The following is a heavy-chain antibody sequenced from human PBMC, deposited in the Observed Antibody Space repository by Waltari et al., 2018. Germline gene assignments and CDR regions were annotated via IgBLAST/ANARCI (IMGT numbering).Heavy chain of an antibody. CDR2: INDDGSTI. CDR1: GFIFGNGW. V-gene: IGHV3-74*01. CDR3: TRTLVGPYPFEN. Sequence: EVHLVESGGGSVQPGGSPRLACAASGFIFGNGWMHWVRQVPGKGLVWVSRINDDGSTISYADSVKGRFTISRDNAKNTLYLQMDSLRVEDTAVYYCTRTLVGPYPFENWGQGTLVTVSS. D-gene: IGHD1-26*01. J-gene: IGHJ4*02.